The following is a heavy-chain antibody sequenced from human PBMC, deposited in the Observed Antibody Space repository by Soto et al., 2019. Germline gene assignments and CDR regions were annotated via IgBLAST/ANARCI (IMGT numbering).Heavy chain of an antibody. V-gene: IGHV1-18*01. Sequence: ASVKVSCKASGYTFTSYGVSWVRQAPGQGLEWMGWISAYNGNTNYAQKLQGRVTMTTDTSTSTAYMELRSLKTEDTAVYYCAITTMTTVTTSTYYYGMDVWGQGTTVTVSS. D-gene: IGHD4-4*01. CDR2: ISAYNGNT. CDR1: GYTFTSYG. CDR3: AITTMTTVTTSTYYYGMDV. J-gene: IGHJ6*02.